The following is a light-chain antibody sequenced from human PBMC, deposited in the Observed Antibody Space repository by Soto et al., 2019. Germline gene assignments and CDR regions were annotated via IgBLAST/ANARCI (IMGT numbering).Light chain of an antibody. CDR1: SSDVGGYNY. CDR3: SSYAGSNNFVV. CDR2: EVS. J-gene: IGLJ2*01. V-gene: IGLV2-8*01. Sequence: QSALTQPPSASGSPGQSVTISCTGTSSDVGGYNYVSWYQQHPGKAPKLMIYEVSKRPSAVPDRFSGSKSDNTASLTVSGLQAEDEADYYCSSYAGSNNFVVFGGGTKLTVL.